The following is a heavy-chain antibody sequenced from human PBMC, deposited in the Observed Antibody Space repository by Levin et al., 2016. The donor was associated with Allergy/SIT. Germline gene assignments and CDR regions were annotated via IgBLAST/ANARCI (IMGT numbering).Heavy chain of an antibody. J-gene: IGHJ4*02. CDR1: GGSFSGYY. V-gene: IGHV4-34*01. D-gene: IGHD1-26*01. CDR2: INHSGST. CDR3: AREGGSYWSRRFDY. Sequence: SETLSLTCAVYGGSFSGYYWSWIRQPPGKGLEWIGEINHSGSTNYNPSLKSRVTISVDTSKNQFSLKLSSVTAADTAVYYCAREGGSYWSRRFDYWGQGTLVTVSS.